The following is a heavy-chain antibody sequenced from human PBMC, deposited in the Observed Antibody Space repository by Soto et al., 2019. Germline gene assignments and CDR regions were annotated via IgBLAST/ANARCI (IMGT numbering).Heavy chain of an antibody. V-gene: IGHV3-23*01. CDR3: AKDLVRGFIISYYHYGMDV. CDR2: ISGSGGST. Sequence: PGGSLRLSCAASGFTFSSYAMSWVRQAPGKGLEWVSAISGSGGSTYYADSVKGRFTISRDNSKNTLYLQMTSLRAEDTAVYYCAKDLVRGFIISYYHYGMDVWGQGTTVTVSS. J-gene: IGHJ6*02. D-gene: IGHD3-10*01. CDR1: GFTFSSYA.